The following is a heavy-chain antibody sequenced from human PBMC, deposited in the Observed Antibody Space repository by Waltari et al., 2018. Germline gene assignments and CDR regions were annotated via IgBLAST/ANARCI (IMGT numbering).Heavy chain of an antibody. V-gene: IGHV3-23*01. J-gene: IGHJ6*02. CDR1: GFTFSNYA. Sequence: EAQMLESGGGLAQRGGSLRLSGAASGFTFSNYAMTWARQAPGKGLGLVSSMSLSGSSIYYTDSVKGRFTISRDNSKNTLYLQMNSLRAEDTAIYYCAKEWESDYYYYGVDVWGQGTTVTVSS. D-gene: IGHD1-26*01. CDR3: AKEWESDYYYYGVDV. CDR2: MSLSGSSI.